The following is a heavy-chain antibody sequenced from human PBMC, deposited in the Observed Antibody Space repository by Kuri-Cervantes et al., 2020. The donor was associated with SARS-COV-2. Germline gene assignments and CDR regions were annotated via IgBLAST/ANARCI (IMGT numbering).Heavy chain of an antibody. Sequence: LSLTCAASGFTFSNYDIHWVRQAPGKGLEWVAVISYDGSNKYYADSVKGRFTISRDNSKNTLYLQMNSLRAEDTSVYYCAKDAGYSSSWYVGGSIWFDPWGQGTLVTVSS. CDR1: GFTFSNYD. CDR3: AKDAGYSSSWYVGGSIWFDP. D-gene: IGHD6-13*01. J-gene: IGHJ5*02. CDR2: ISYDGSNK. V-gene: IGHV3-30*18.